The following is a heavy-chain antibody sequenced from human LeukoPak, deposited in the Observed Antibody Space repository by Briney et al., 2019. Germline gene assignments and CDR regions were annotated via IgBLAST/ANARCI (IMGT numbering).Heavy chain of an antibody. CDR2: IKQDGIEK. CDR3: ARDSVVGGTKREYYFDY. V-gene: IGHV3-7*01. Sequence: GGSLRLSCAASGFTFSNYWMSWVRQAPGKGLEWVANIKQDGIEKYYVDSVKGRFTISRDNAKNSLYLQMNSLRAEDTAVYYCARDSVVGGTKREYYFDYWGQGTLVTVSS. D-gene: IGHD1-26*01. J-gene: IGHJ4*02. CDR1: GFTFSNYW.